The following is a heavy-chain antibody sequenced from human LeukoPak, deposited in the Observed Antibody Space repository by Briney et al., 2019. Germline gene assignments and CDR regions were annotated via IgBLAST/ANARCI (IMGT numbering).Heavy chain of an antibody. J-gene: IGHJ5*02. Sequence: ASVKVSCEASGYTFTSYDINWVRQATGQGLEWMRWMNPNSGNTGYAQKFQGRVTITRNTSISTAYMELSSLRSEDTAVYYCARGSYYYGSGIPFDPWGQGTLVTVSS. CDR2: MNPNSGNT. D-gene: IGHD3-10*01. CDR1: GYTFTSYD. CDR3: ARGSYYYGSGIPFDP. V-gene: IGHV1-8*03.